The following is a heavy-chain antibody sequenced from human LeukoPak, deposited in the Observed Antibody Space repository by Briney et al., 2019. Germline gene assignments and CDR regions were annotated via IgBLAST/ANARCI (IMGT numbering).Heavy chain of an antibody. D-gene: IGHD6-19*01. CDR3: AKDSSGWPEYFQH. J-gene: IGHJ1*01. CDR1: GFTVSSNY. V-gene: IGHV3-9*03. Sequence: GGSLRLSCAASGFTVSSNYMSWVRQAPGKGLEWVSGISWNSGSIGYADSVKGRFTIPRDNAKNSLYLQMNSLRAEDMALYYCAKDSSGWPEYFQHWGQGTLVTVSS. CDR2: ISWNSGSI.